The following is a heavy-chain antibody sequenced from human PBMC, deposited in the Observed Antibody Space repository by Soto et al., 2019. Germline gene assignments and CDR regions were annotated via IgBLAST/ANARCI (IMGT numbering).Heavy chain of an antibody. CDR2: IYYSGST. D-gene: IGHD2-21*02. CDR3: ARGYCSYYFDY. Sequence: PSETLSLTCTVSGGSISSYYWSWIRQPPGKGLEWIGYIYYSGSTNYNPSLKSRVTISVDTSKNQFSLKLSSVTAADTAVCYCARGYCSYYFDYWGQGTLVTVSS. CDR1: GGSISSYY. J-gene: IGHJ4*02. V-gene: IGHV4-59*01.